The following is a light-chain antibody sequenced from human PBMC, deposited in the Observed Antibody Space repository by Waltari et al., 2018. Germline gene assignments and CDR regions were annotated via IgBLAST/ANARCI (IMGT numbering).Light chain of an antibody. J-gene: IGLJ1*01. CDR1: TSDVGSYAI. Sequence: QSALTQPASVSGTPGQSITISCSGTTSDVGSYAIVSWYQQHPGEAPKLLICEVFKRPPDTSSRFSGAKSGSTASLTISGLQPEDEADYYCCSYAGRGTYVFGSGTKVTVL. CDR3: CSYAGRGTYV. V-gene: IGLV2-23*02. CDR2: EVF.